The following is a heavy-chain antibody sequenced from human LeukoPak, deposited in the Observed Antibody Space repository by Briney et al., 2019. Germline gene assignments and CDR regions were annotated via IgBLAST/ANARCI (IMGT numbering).Heavy chain of an antibody. CDR2: IYDSGKT. Sequence: SETLSLTCTASGDSISSYYWSWIRQPPGKGLEWIGYIYDSGKTNYNASLISRVTISVDTSKNQFSLKLTSVTPADTAVYYCARGGGTLDYWGQGTLVTVSS. CDR1: GDSISSYY. V-gene: IGHV4-59*01. D-gene: IGHD3-16*01. CDR3: ARGGGTLDY. J-gene: IGHJ4*02.